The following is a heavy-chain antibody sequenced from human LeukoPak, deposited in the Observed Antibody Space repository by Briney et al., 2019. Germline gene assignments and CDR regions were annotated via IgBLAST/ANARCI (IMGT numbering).Heavy chain of an antibody. V-gene: IGHV4-39*01. J-gene: IGHJ4*02. CDR2: IYYSGST. CDR3: ARHVAPGLPDY. D-gene: IGHD2-21*01. Sequence: PSETLSLTCTVSGGSISSSSYYWGWIRQPPGKGLEWIGSIYYSGSTYYNPSLKSRVTISVDTSKNQFSLKLSSVTAADTAVYYCARHVAPGLPDYWGQGTLVTVSS. CDR1: GGSISSSSYY.